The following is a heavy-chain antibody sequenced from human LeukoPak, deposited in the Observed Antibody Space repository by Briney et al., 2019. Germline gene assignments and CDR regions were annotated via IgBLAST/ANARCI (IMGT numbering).Heavy chain of an antibody. CDR3: ARDSYQYFSDTTGYYLYYFDF. CDR2: INPDSGGT. J-gene: IGHJ4*02. V-gene: IGHV1-2*02. D-gene: IGHD3-22*01. CDR1: GYTFTAYY. Sequence: ASVNVSCKASGYTFTAYYIHWVRQAPGQGLEWMGWINPDSGGTNLAQRFQGRVTMTRDTSINTAYMELSSLTSDDTAVYYCARDSYQYFSDTTGYYLYYFDFWGQGTLVTVSS.